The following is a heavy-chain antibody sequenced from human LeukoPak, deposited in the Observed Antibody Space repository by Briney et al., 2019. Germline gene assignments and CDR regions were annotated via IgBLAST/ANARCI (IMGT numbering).Heavy chain of an antibody. V-gene: IGHV3-21*01. J-gene: IGHJ6*02. CDR1: GFTFSTYS. CDR3: SGLYNYGMDV. CDR2: ISSRSHYI. Sequence: GGSLRLSCAASGFTFSTYSMNWVRQAPGRGLEWVSSISSRSHYIYYADSVKGRFTISRDNAKNSLYLQMNSLRAEDTAVYYCSGLYNYGMDVWGQGTTVTVSS.